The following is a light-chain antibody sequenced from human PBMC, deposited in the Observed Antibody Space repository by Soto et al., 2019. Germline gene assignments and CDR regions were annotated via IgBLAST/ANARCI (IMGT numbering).Light chain of an antibody. CDR2: GAS. Sequence: EIVLAQSPGTLSLSPGESATLSCRASQSVSSSFLAWYQQKAGQAPRLLIYGASRRATGIPDRFSGSGSGTDVTLTISRLEPEDCAVYYCQQYVSSHWAFGQGTKVEI. V-gene: IGKV3-20*01. CDR3: QQYVSSHWA. CDR1: QSVSSSF. J-gene: IGKJ1*01.